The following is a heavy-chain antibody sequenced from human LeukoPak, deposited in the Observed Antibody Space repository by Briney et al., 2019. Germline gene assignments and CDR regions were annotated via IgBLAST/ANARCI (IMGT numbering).Heavy chain of an antibody. J-gene: IGHJ4*02. V-gene: IGHV3-33*01. D-gene: IGHD3-10*01. CDR2: IWYDGSNK. CDR1: GMTSSSYG. CDR3: ARDFGSGADV. Sequence: GGSLRLSCAASGMTSSSYGMYWVRQAPGKGLEWVSLIWYDGSNKYYGDSVKGRFTISRDNSKNMLYLQMNSLRADDTAVYYCARDFGSGADVWGQGTLVSVSS.